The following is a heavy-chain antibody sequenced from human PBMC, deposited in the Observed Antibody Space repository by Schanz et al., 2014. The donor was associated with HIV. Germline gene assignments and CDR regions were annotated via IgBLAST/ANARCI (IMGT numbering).Heavy chain of an antibody. CDR3: ARGYPFAY. J-gene: IGHJ4*02. CDR2: ISGSGGAT. D-gene: IGHD3-16*02. Sequence: EQLVESGGGLVQPGRSLRLSCVASGFTFSNYAMSWVRQAPGKGLEWVSGISGSGGATYYADSVKGRFTISRDNAKNSLYLQMNSLRAEDTAIYYCARGYPFAYWGQGTLVTVSS. CDR1: GFTFSNYA. V-gene: IGHV3-23*04.